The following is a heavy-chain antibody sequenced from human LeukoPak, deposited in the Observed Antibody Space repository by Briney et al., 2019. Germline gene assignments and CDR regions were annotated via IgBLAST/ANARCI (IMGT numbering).Heavy chain of an antibody. V-gene: IGHV4-4*07. CDR1: GGSISSYY. CDR3: ARMGPATRNDAFDI. CDR2: IYTSGST. Sequence: SETLSLTCTVSGGSISSYYWSWIRQPAGKGLEWIGRIYTSGSTNYNPSLKSRVTMSVDTSKNQFSLKLISVTAADTAVYYCARMGPATRNDAFDIWGQGTMVTVSS. J-gene: IGHJ3*02. D-gene: IGHD2-2*01.